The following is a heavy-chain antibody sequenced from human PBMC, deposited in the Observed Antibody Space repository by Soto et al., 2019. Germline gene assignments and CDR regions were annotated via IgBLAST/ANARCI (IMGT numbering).Heavy chain of an antibody. CDR1: GYTFTSYD. CDR2: MNPNSGNT. J-gene: IGHJ4*02. V-gene: IGHV1-8*01. D-gene: IGHD3-3*01. CDR3: AREKSGYYDY. Sequence: QVQLVQSGAEVKKPGASVKVSCKASGYTFTSYDINWVRQATGQGLERMGWMNPNSGNTGYAQKFQGRVPMTRNTSISPAYMEPSSLRPDDTAVYYCAREKSGYYDYWGQGTLVTVSS.